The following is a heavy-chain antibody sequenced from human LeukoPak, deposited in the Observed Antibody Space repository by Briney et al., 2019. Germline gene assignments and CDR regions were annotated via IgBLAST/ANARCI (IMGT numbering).Heavy chain of an antibody. CDR2: IDTKGTRT. D-gene: IGHD3-22*01. Sequence: GGSLRLSCAASGFILSNCAMTWVRQAPGKGLEWVSGIDTKGTRTYYADSVKGRFTISRDNSKNTLFLQMNSLRAEDTAVYYCAKERAPVVVNDAFDIWGQGTMVTVSS. V-gene: IGHV3-23*01. CDR1: GFILSNCA. CDR3: AKERAPVVVNDAFDI. J-gene: IGHJ3*02.